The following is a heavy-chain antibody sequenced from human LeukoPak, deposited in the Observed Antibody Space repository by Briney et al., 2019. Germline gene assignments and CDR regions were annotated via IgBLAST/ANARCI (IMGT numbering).Heavy chain of an antibody. D-gene: IGHD5-12*01. V-gene: IGHV5-10-1*01. CDR1: GYSFTRYW. CDR3: ARSPKSSVASYDY. CDR2: IDPSDAYT. Sequence: GESLKISCKASGYSFTRYWITWVRQMPGKGLEWMGRIDPSDAYTNYSPSFQGYVTISADKSISTAYLQWSSLTASDTAIYYCARSPKSSVASYDYWGQGTLVTVSS. J-gene: IGHJ4*02.